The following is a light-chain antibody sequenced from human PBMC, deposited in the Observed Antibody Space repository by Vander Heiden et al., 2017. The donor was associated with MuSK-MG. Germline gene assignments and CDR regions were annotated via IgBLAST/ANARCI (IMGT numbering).Light chain of an antibody. J-gene: IGLJ2*01. Sequence: QSVLTPPPSASGTPGQTATIPCSGSSSNIGSNYVYWYQQLPGTAPKLLIVSNNQRPSGVADRFSGCKSGTSASLAISGLRSEDEADDYCAGWDDSLSGVVFGGGTKLTVL. CDR3: AGWDDSLSGVV. CDR1: SSNIGSNY. V-gene: IGLV1-47*02. CDR2: SNN.